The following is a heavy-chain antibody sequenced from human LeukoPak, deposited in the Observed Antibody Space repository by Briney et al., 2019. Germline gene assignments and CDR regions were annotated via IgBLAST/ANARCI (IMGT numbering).Heavy chain of an antibody. D-gene: IGHD4-17*01. J-gene: IGHJ4*02. CDR3: ARLTVTTLDY. CDR2: IYYSGST. CDR1: GGSISSSSYY. V-gene: IGHV4-39*01. Sequence: SETLSLTCAVSGGSISSSSYYWGWIRQPPGKGLEWIGSIYYSGSTYYNPSLKSRVTISVDTSKNQFSLKLSSVTAADTAVYYCARLTVTTLDYWGQGTLVTVSS.